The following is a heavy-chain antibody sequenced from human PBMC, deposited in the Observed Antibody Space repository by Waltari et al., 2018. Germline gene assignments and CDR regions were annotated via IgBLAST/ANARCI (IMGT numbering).Heavy chain of an antibody. CDR3: ARSAVVVTANYYYGMDV. V-gene: IGHV4-59*01. CDR2: IYYSGST. CDR1: GGSIRSYD. J-gene: IGHJ6*02. D-gene: IGHD2-21*02. Sequence: QVQLQEPGPGLEKPTEPRCLTCTVSGGSIRSYDGSWIRQPPGKGLEWIGDIYYSGSTNYNPSLKSRVTISVDTSKNQFSLKLSSVTAADTAVYYCARSAVVVTANYYYGMDVWGQGTTVTVSS.